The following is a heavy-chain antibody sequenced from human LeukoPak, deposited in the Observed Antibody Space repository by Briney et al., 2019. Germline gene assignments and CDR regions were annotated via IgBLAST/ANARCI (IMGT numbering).Heavy chain of an antibody. Sequence: SGGSLRLSCAASGFTFSTYWMSWVRQAPGKGLEWVANIKQDGSEKYYVDSVKGRFTISRDNSRNTLYLHMNSLRADDTAIYYCAKDRTTMTNYFDYWGQGTLVTVSS. CDR1: GFTFSTYW. V-gene: IGHV3-7*03. J-gene: IGHJ4*02. CDR2: IKQDGSEK. D-gene: IGHD3-22*01. CDR3: AKDRTTMTNYFDY.